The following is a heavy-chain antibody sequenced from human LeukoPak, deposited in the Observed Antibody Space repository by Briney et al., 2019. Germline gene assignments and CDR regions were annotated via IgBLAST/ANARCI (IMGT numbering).Heavy chain of an antibody. CDR1: GFIFSSYA. Sequence: GGSLRLSCAASGFIFSSYAMKWVRQAPGKGLEWVSYISSSGSTIYYADSVKGRFTISRDNAKNSLYLQMNSLRAEDTAVYYCARGCSSTSCYVAPIYYYGMDVWGQGTTVTVSS. CDR3: ARGCSSTSCYVAPIYYYGMDV. CDR2: ISSSGSTI. J-gene: IGHJ6*02. D-gene: IGHD2-2*01. V-gene: IGHV3-48*03.